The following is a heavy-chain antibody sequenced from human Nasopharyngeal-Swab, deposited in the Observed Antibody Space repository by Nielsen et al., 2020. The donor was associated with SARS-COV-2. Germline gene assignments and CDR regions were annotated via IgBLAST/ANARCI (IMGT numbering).Heavy chain of an antibody. CDR3: ARDRRAASTGGYFDY. J-gene: IGHJ4*02. V-gene: IGHV3-30*04. D-gene: IGHD6-13*01. Sequence: DAGVRLEWVAVISYDGNNKYYADSVKGRFSISRDNSKNTLYLQMNSLRAEDTAVYYCARDRRAASTGGYFDYWGQGTLVTVSS. CDR2: ISYDGNNK.